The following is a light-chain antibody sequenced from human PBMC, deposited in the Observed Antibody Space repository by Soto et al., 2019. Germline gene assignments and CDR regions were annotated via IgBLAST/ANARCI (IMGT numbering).Light chain of an antibody. Sequence: EIVMTQSPATLSVSPGERATLSCRASQSVSSNLAWYQQKPGQAPRLLIYGASTRAAGIPARFSGSGSGTGFTHTISGLQSEDVAFYYGQQDNNWPPGGTFGQGTKVEIK. CDR3: QQDNNWPPGGT. J-gene: IGKJ1*01. CDR1: QSVSSN. V-gene: IGKV3-15*01. CDR2: GAS.